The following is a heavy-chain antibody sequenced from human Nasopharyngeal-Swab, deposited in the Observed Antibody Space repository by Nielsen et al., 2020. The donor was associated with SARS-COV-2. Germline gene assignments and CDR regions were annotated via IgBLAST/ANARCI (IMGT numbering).Heavy chain of an antibody. J-gene: IGHJ4*02. CDR1: GGSISSGGYS. D-gene: IGHD3-10*01. V-gene: IGHV4-30-2*01. CDR2: INHSGST. CDR3: ARVYGSGKGWYYFDY. Sequence: SETLSLTCAVSGGSISSGGYSWSWIRQPPGKGLEWIGYINHSGSTNYNPSLKSRVTISVDTSKNQFSLKLSSVTAADTAVYYCARVYGSGKGWYYFDYWGQGTLVTVSS.